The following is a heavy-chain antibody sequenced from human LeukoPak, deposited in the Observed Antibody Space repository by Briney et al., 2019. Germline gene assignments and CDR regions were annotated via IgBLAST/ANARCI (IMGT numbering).Heavy chain of an antibody. D-gene: IGHD6-19*01. CDR1: GFTFSSYA. V-gene: IGHV3-23*01. Sequence: GGSLRLSCAASGFTFSSYAMSWVRQAPGKGLEWVSAISGSGGSTYYADSVKGRFTISRDNSKNTVYLQMNNLRVDDTAIYYCAKALLLTPRLVLGQFYAGMDAWGQGTTVIVSS. CDR3: AKALLLTPRLVLGQFYAGMDA. J-gene: IGHJ6*02. CDR2: ISGSGGST.